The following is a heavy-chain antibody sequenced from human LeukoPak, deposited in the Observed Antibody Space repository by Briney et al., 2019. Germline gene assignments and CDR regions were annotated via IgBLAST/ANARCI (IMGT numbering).Heavy chain of an antibody. J-gene: IGHJ4*02. CDR2: ISSSSTI. D-gene: IGHD3-22*01. V-gene: IGHV3-48*04. Sequence: GGSLRLSCAASGFTFSSYSMNWVRQAPGKGLEWVSYISSSSTIYYADSVKGRFTISRDNAKNSLYLQMNSLRAEDTAVYYCARDNYYDSSGYFGSGYWGQGTLVTVSS. CDR1: GFTFSSYS. CDR3: ARDNYYDSSGYFGSGY.